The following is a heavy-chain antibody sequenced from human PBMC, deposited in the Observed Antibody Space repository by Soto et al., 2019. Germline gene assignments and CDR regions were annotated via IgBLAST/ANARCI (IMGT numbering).Heavy chain of an antibody. J-gene: IGHJ6*02. CDR2: IDPIDSYT. CDR1: GYSCTSYW. V-gene: IGHV5-10-1*01. CDR3: ARRAHMSRRGETFSYYYYGMDV. Sequence: GESLKVSCKGSGYSCTSYWISWVRQMPGKGLEWMGRIDPIDSYTNYSPSFQGHVTISADKSISTAYLQWSSLKASDTAMYYCARRAHMSRRGETFSYYYYGMDVWGQGTTVTVSS. D-gene: IGHD3-16*01.